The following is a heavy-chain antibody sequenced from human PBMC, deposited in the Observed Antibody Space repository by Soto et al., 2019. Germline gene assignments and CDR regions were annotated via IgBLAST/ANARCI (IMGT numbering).Heavy chain of an antibody. CDR2: ISAYNGNT. Sequence: ASVKVSCKASGYTFTSYGISWVRQAPGQGLEWMGWISAYNGNTNYAQKLQGRVTMTTDTSTSTAYMELRSLRSDDTAVYYCARDRGGEELKYGDPFDYWGQGTLVTVSS. D-gene: IGHD4-17*01. CDR1: GYTFTSYG. V-gene: IGHV1-18*01. J-gene: IGHJ4*02. CDR3: ARDRGGEELKYGDPFDY.